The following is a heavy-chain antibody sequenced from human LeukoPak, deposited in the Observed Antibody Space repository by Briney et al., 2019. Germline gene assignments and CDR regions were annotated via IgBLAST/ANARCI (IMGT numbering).Heavy chain of an antibody. CDR1: GFTFSSYW. Sequence: GGSLRLSCAASGFTFSSYWMHWVRQAPGKGRVWVSRINSDGSSTSYADSVKGRFTISRDNAKNTMYPQVNSLRAEDTAVYYCARVEWELDFDYWGQGTLVTVSS. CDR3: ARVEWELDFDY. J-gene: IGHJ4*02. CDR2: INSDGSST. V-gene: IGHV3-74*01. D-gene: IGHD1-26*01.